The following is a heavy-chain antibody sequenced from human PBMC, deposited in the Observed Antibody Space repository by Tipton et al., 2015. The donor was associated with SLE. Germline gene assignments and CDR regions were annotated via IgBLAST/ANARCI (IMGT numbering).Heavy chain of an antibody. D-gene: IGHD2-2*01. V-gene: IGHV4-34*01. Sequence: TLSLTCAVYGGSFSGYYWSWIRQPPGKGLEWIGEINHSGSTNYNPSLKSRVTISVDTSKNQFSLKLSSVTAADTAVYYCARGGDVVVPAASPIYYYYDYMDVWGKGTLVTVSS. CDR3: ARGGDVVVPAASPIYYYYDYMDV. CDR1: GGSFSGYY. CDR2: INHSGST. J-gene: IGHJ6*03.